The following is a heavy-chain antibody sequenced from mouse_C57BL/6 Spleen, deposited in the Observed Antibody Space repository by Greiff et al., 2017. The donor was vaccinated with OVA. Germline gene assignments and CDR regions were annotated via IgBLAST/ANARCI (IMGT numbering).Heavy chain of an antibody. V-gene: IGHV2-3*01. J-gene: IGHJ4*01. CDR3: AKSDDYYGSSYVGYYAMDY. CDR2: IWGDGST. Sequence: VKVVESGPGLVAPSQSLSITCTVSGFSLTSYGVSWVRQPPGKGLEWLGVIWGDGSTNYHSALISRLSISKDNSKSQVFLKLNSLQTDDTATYYCAKSDDYYGSSYVGYYAMDYWGQGTSVTVSS. D-gene: IGHD1-1*01. CDR1: GFSLTSYG.